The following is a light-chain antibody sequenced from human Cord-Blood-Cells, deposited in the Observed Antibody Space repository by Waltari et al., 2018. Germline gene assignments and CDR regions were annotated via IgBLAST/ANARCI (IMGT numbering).Light chain of an antibody. CDR2: GAS. CDR1: QSVSSN. CDR3: QQYNNWPFT. J-gene: IGKJ3*01. V-gene: IGKV3-15*01. Sequence: DIVMTPSPATLSASPGEKTTLSCRASQSVSSNLAWYQQKPGQAPRLLIYGASTRATGIPARFSGSGSGTEFTLTISSLQSEDFAVYYCQQYNNWPFTFGPGTKVDIK.